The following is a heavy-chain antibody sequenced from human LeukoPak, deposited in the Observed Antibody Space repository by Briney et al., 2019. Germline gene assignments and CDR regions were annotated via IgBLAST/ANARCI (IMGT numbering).Heavy chain of an antibody. CDR3: ARYQLQGNYFDY. CDR2: INHSGST. D-gene: IGHD2-2*01. CDR1: GFTFSNYA. J-gene: IGHJ4*02. Sequence: KTGGSLRLSCTASGFTFSNYAMGWIRQPPGKGLEWIGEINHSGSTNYNPSLKSRVTISVDTSKNQFSLKLSSVTAADTAVYYCARYQLQGNYFDYWGQGTLVTVSS. V-gene: IGHV4-34*01.